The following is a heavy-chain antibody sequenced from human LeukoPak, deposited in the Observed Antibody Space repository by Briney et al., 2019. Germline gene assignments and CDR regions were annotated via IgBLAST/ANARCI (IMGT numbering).Heavy chain of an antibody. CDR2: IRYDGSNK. CDR3: AKAQGHDYGDSGPLDY. J-gene: IGHJ4*02. V-gene: IGHV3-30*02. Sequence: PGGSLRLSCAASGFTFSSYGMHWVRQAPGKGLEWVAFIRYDGSNKYYADSVKGRFTISRDNSQNTLYLQMNSLRAEDTAVYYGAKAQGHDYGDSGPLDYWGQGTLVTVSS. CDR1: GFTFSSYG. D-gene: IGHD4-17*01.